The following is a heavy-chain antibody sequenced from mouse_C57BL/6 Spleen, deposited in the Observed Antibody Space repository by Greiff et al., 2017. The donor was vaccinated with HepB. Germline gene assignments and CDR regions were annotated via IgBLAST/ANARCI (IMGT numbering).Heavy chain of an antibody. CDR1: GYTFTDHT. V-gene: IGHV1-78*01. CDR3: AREGITTVIATDWYFDV. CDR2: IYPSDGST. J-gene: IGHJ1*03. Sequence: VQLQQSDAELVKPGASVKISCKASGYTFTDHTIHWMKQRPEQGLEWIGYIYPSDGSTKYNEKFKGKATLTADKSSSTAYMQLNSLTSEDPAVYYCAREGITTVIATDWYFDVWGTGTTVTVSS. D-gene: IGHD1-1*01.